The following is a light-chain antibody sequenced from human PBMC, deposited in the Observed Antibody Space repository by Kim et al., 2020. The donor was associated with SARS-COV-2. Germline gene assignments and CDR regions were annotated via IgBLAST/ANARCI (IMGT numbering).Light chain of an antibody. CDR3: QQYGSSPYT. CDR1: QSVSNSY. CDR2: GAS. Sequence: WSPGESATHSCRARQSVSNSYLARYQQKPGQAPRLLIYGASSRATGIPDRFSGSVSGTDFTLTISRLEPEYFAVYYCQQYGSSPYTFGQGTKLEI. J-gene: IGKJ2*01. V-gene: IGKV3-20*01.